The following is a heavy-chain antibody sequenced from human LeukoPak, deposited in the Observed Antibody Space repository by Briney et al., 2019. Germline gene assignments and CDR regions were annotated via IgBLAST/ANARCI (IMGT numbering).Heavy chain of an antibody. CDR1: GFTFSSYW. D-gene: IGHD3-22*01. J-gene: IGHJ4*02. V-gene: IGHV3-7*04. Sequence: PGGSLRLSCAASGFTFSSYWMSWVRQAPGKGLEWVANIKQDGSEKYYVDSVKGRFTISRDNAENSLYLQMNSLRAEDTAVYYCARDPDSSGYYSDYWGQGTLVTVSS. CDR3: ARDPDSSGYYSDY. CDR2: IKQDGSEK.